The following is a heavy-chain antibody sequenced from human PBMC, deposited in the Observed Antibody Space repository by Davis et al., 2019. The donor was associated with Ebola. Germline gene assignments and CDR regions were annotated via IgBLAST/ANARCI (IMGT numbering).Heavy chain of an antibody. V-gene: IGHV4-34*01. CDR1: GGSFSDYY. Sequence: PSVTLSLTCAVYGGSFSDYYWSWIRQPPGKGLEWIGEMNRRGRAYYNPSLKIRITISVDTSKTQFSLKFSSVTAADTAVYYCASPHQIRGRNYFDCWGQGTLVTVSS. CDR2: MNRRGRA. CDR3: ASPHQIRGRNYFDC. D-gene: IGHD3/OR15-3a*01. J-gene: IGHJ4*02.